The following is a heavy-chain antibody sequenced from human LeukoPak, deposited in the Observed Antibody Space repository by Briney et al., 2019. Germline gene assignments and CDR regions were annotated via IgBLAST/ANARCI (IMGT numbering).Heavy chain of an antibody. Sequence: SVKVSCKASGGTFSSYAISWVRQAPGQGLEWMGRIIPIFGTANYAQKFQGRVTITTDESTSTAYMELSSLRSEDTAVYYCARRFWGGYSPLDYWGQGTLVTVSS. CDR2: IIPIFGTA. D-gene: IGHD3-3*01. CDR3: ARRFWGGYSPLDY. CDR1: GGTFSSYA. J-gene: IGHJ4*02. V-gene: IGHV1-69*05.